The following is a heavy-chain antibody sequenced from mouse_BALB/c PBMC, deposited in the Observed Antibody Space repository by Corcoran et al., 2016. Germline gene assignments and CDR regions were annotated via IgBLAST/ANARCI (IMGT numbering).Heavy chain of an antibody. Sequence: EVQLQQSGAELVRPGALVKLSCKASGFNIKDYYMHWVKQRPEQGLEWIGWIDPANGNTKYDPKFQGKATIPADTSSNTAYLHLSSLTSEDTAVYYCARWDWYFDVWGAGTTVTVSS. J-gene: IGHJ1*01. CDR1: GFNIKDYY. V-gene: IGHV14-1*02. CDR3: ARWDWYFDV. CDR2: IDPANGNT.